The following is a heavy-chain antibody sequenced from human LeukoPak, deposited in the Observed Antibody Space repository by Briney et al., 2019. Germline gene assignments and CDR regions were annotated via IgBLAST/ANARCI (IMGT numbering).Heavy chain of an antibody. V-gene: IGHV1-2*02. CDR3: AISQNYYDSSGYYFFDY. J-gene: IGHJ4*02. Sequence: ASVKVSCKASGYTFTGCYMHWVRQAPGQGLEWRGWINPNSGGTNYAQKFQGRVTMTRDTSISTAYMELSRLRSDDTAVYYCAISQNYYDSSGYYFFDYWGQGTLVTVSS. CDR2: INPNSGGT. CDR1: GYTFTGCY. D-gene: IGHD3-22*01.